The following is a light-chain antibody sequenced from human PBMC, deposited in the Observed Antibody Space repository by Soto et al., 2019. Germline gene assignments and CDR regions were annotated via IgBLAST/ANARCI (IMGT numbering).Light chain of an antibody. CDR2: EVS. J-gene: IGLJ1*01. CDR3: SSYTSTNTQV. Sequence: QSVLTQPASVSGSPGHSISISCTGTSSDVGGYKYVSWYQQHPGKAPKLMIYEVSNRPSGVSNRFSGSKSGNTASVTISGLQAEDEADYYCSSYTSTNTQVFGTGTKVTVL. V-gene: IGLV2-14*01. CDR1: SSDVGGYKY.